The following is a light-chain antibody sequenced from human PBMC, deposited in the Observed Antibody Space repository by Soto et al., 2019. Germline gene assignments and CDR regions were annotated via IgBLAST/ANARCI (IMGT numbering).Light chain of an antibody. V-gene: IGKV1-39*01. CDR2: AAS. Sequence: INMTQSPSTLSVSVLDIVTITCLASQTISSWLASYQQKPGKATTPLIYAASSLQSGVTSTFSGSGSGTDFTLTISSLQPEDFATSYCQQSYSPPWPFGQGTKWIS. CDR1: QTISSW. J-gene: IGKJ1*01. CDR3: QQSYSPPWP.